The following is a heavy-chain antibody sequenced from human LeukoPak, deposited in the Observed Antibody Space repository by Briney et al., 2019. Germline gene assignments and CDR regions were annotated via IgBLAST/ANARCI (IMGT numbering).Heavy chain of an antibody. CDR1: GGTFSSYA. CDR2: IIPILGIV. V-gene: IGHV1-69*04. J-gene: IGHJ6*02. CDR3: ARPSQNEYCSGGSCYRYYYNGMDV. D-gene: IGHD2-15*01. Sequence: ASVKVSCKASGGTFSSYAISWVRQAPGQGLEWMGRIIPILGIVNYAQKFQGRVTITADKSTSTAYMELSSLRSEDTAVYYCARPSQNEYCSGGSCYRYYYNGMDVWGQGTTVTVSS.